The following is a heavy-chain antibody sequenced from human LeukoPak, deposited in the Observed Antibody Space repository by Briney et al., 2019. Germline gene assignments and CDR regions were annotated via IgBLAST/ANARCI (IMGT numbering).Heavy chain of an antibody. J-gene: IGHJ4*02. V-gene: IGHV5-51*01. D-gene: IGHD4-23*01. CDR2: IYPGDSDT. Sequence: GGSLKISCKGSGYSFTSYWIGWVRQMPGKGLEWKWIIYPGDSDTRYSPSFQGEVTISADKSISTAYLQWSSLKASDTAIYYCARRLDYGGNSHGYWGQGTLVTVPS. CDR3: ARRLDYGGNSHGY. CDR1: GYSFTSYW.